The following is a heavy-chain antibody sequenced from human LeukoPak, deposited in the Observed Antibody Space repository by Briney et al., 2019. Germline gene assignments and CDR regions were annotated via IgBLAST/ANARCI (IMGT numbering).Heavy chain of an antibody. D-gene: IGHD5-24*01. J-gene: IGHJ4*02. CDR3: ARQNSYNYAYFDY. CDR1: GGSISSPFYY. V-gene: IGHV4-39*01. Sequence: PSETLSLTCTVSGGSISSPFYYWGWIRQPPGKGLQWIGAISYSGSTYYNPSLKSRVTISVDTPKNQFSLKLSSVTAADMAVYYCARQNSYNYAYFDYWGQGTLVTVSS. CDR2: ISYSGST.